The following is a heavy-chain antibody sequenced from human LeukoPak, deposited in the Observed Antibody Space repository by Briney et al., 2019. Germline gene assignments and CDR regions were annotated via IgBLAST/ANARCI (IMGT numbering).Heavy chain of an antibody. CDR2: IYPGDSDT. CDR3: ARPAYCGGDCYPKYFDY. D-gene: IGHD2-21*02. V-gene: IGHV5-51*01. CDR1: GYSFASYW. Sequence: GESLKISCKGSGYSFASYWIGWVRQMPGKGLEWMGIIYPGDSDTRHSPSFQGQVTISADKSISTAYLQWSSLKASDTAMYYCARPAYCGGDCYPKYFDYWGQGTLVTVSS. J-gene: IGHJ4*02.